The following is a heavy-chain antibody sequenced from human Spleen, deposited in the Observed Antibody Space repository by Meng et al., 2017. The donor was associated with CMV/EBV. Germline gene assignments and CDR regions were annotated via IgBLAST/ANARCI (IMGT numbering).Heavy chain of an antibody. Sequence: SQTLSLTCAVYGGSFSGYYWSWIRQPPGKGLEWIGTIYYSGRTHYNPSLKSRVTISVDTSKNQFSLKLSSVTAADTAVYYCATLGYCGSTTCYGCGPWNCYGMDVWGQGTTVTVSS. J-gene: IGHJ6*02. V-gene: IGHV4-34*01. CDR1: GGSFSGYY. CDR2: IYYSGRT. CDR3: ATLGYCGSTTCYGCGPWNCYGMDV. D-gene: IGHD2-2*01.